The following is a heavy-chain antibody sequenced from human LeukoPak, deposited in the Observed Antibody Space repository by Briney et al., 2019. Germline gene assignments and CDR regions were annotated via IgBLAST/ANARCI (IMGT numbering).Heavy chain of an antibody. J-gene: IGHJ4*02. D-gene: IGHD2-21*02. Sequence: SQTLSLTCAISGDIVSSNSAAWNWIRQSPSRGLEWLGRTYYKSKLYNDYAVSVKSRITINPDTSKNQFSLQLNSVTPEDSAMYYCARIARTAIPVWGQGTLVTVSS. CDR2: TYYKSKLYN. CDR1: GDIVSSNSAA. CDR3: ARIARTAIPV. V-gene: IGHV6-1*01.